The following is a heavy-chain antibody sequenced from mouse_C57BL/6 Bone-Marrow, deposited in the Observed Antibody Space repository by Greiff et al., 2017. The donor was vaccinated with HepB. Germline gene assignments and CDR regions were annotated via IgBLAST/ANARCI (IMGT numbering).Heavy chain of an antibody. Sequence: EVQLQESGGGLVKPGGSLKLSCAASGFTFSSYAMSWVRQTPEKRLEWVATISDGGSYTYYPDNVKGRFTISRDNAKNNLYLQMSHLKSEDTAMYYCARAEGSSLYYAMDYWGQGTSVTVSS. CDR2: ISDGGSYT. CDR1: GFTFSSYA. J-gene: IGHJ4*01. CDR3: ARAEGSSLYYAMDY. V-gene: IGHV5-4*01.